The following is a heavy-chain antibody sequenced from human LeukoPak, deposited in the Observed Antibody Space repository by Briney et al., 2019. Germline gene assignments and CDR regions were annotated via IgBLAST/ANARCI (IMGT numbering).Heavy chain of an antibody. Sequence: SVKVSCKASGYIFTGYYVHWVRQAPGQGLEWMGGIIPIIGTGNYAQKFQGRVLVTAGKSTSTAYMELSSLRSEDTAVYYCARDHDLTGTYEYLKYWGQGTLVSVSS. CDR3: ARDHDLTGTYEYLKY. J-gene: IGHJ1*01. CDR1: GYIFTGYY. CDR2: IIPIIGTG. V-gene: IGHV1-69*06. D-gene: IGHD7-27*01.